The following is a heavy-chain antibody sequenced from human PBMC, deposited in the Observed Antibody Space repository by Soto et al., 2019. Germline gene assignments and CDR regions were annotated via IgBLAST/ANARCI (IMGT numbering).Heavy chain of an antibody. Sequence: QVPLVETGGVVVQPGRSLRLSCAASGFTFSTYGMHWVRQAPGKGLEWVAVIWYDGSNEYYADSVKGRFTISRDNSKNTLYLQMNSLRAEDTAVYYCARDYTSTSYGFDSWGQGTLVTVSS. D-gene: IGHD2-2*01. V-gene: IGHV3-33*01. CDR2: IWYDGSNE. J-gene: IGHJ4*02. CDR3: ARDYTSTSYGFDS. CDR1: GFTFSTYG.